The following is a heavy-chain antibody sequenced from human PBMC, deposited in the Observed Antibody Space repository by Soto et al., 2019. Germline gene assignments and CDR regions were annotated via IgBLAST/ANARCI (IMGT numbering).Heavy chain of an antibody. J-gene: IGHJ6*02. CDR2: TSAYKGNT. Sequence: QVQLVQSGAEVKKPGASVKVSCKASGYTFTSYGISWVRQAPGQGLEWMGWTSAYKGNTNYAQKLQGRVTMTTDTYKSTAYMELRSLRSDDTAVYYCARRQWLVGGYYYGMDVWGQGTTVTVSS. V-gene: IGHV1-18*01. CDR1: GYTFTSYG. D-gene: IGHD6-19*01. CDR3: ARRQWLVGGYYYGMDV.